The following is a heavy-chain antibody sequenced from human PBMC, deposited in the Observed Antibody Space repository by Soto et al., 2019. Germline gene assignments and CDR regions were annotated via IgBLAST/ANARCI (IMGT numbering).Heavy chain of an antibody. Sequence: QVQLVQSGAEVKKPGSSVKVSCKASGGTFSSYAISWVRQAPGQGLEWMGGIIPIFGTANYAQKFQGRVTITADESTSTAYLELSSLRSEDTDVYYCARLAVAVAGIGPGPRFWGTDYWGQGTLVTVYS. V-gene: IGHV1-69*01. J-gene: IGHJ4*02. CDR1: GGTFSSYA. D-gene: IGHD6-19*01. CDR2: IIPIFGTA. CDR3: ARLAVAVAGIGPGPRFWGTDY.